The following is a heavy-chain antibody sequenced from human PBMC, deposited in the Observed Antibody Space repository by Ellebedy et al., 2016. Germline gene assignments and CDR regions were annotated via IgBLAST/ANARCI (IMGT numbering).Heavy chain of an antibody. Sequence: GESLKISXAASGFTFNKFGMSWVRQAPGKGPEWVSGISGSGGSTYYADSVKGRVTISKDNSKTSLYLEINSLRVEDTAIYYCAKADQRSYYYYALDVWGQGTTVTVSS. CDR3: AKADQRSYYYYALDV. V-gene: IGHV3-23*01. J-gene: IGHJ6*02. CDR2: ISGSGGST. CDR1: GFTFNKFG.